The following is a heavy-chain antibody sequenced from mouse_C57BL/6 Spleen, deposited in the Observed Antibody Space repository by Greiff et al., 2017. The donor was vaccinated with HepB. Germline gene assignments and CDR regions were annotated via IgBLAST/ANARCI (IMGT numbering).Heavy chain of an antibody. CDR1: GYAFSSYW. CDR3: ARGRSGSSYFDY. D-gene: IGHD1-1*01. Sequence: QVQLQQSGAELVKPGASVKISCKASGYAFSSYWLNWVKQRPGKGLEWIGQIYPGDGDTNYNGKFKGKATLTADKSSSTAYMQLSSLTSEDSAVYFCARGRSGSSYFDYWGQGTTLTVSS. CDR2: IYPGDGDT. J-gene: IGHJ2*01. V-gene: IGHV1-80*01.